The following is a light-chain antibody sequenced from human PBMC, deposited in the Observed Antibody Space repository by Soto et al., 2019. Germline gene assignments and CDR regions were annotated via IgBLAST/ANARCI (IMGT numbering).Light chain of an antibody. Sequence: ESVLTQSPGSLSLSPGERATLSCRGSQSVSSGYLAWYQQKPGQAPRLLIYGASSRATGIPDRFSGSGSGTDFTLTISRLEPEDFAVYHCQHYGTAPLTFGGGTKVDIK. CDR3: QHYGTAPLT. CDR2: GAS. J-gene: IGKJ4*01. V-gene: IGKV3-20*01. CDR1: QSVSSGY.